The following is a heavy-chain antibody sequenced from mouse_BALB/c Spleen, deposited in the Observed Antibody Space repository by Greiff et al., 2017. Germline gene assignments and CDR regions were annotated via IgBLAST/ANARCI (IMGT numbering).Heavy chain of an antibody. CDR1: GFSLTSYG. CDR2: IWAGGST. CDR3: ARDRQRGAMDY. J-gene: IGHJ4*01. V-gene: IGHV2-9*02. Sequence: VMLVESGPGLVAPSQSLSITCTVSGFSLTSYGVHWVRQPPGKGLEWLGVIWAGGSTNYNSALMSRLSISKDNSKSQVFLKMNSLQTDDTAMYYCARDRQRGAMDYWGQGTSVTVSA.